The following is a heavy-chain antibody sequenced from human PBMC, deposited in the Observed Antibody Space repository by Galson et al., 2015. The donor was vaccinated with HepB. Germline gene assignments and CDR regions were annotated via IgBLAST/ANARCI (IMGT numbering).Heavy chain of an antibody. CDR2: IIPFFGST. CDR1: GGTFSTYA. CDR3: ARGGNSLYYYYALDV. V-gene: IGHV1-69*13. J-gene: IGHJ6*02. Sequence: SVKVSCKASGGTFSTYAVNWVRQAGLGLEWMGGIIPFFGSTNYSQRFQGRVAITADESTSTVYMELSSLTSEDTAVYFCARGGNSLYYYYALDVWGQGTTVTVPS. D-gene: IGHD4-23*01.